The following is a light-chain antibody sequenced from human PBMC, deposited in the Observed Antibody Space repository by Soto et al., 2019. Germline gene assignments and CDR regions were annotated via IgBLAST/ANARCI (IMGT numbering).Light chain of an antibody. CDR3: QHYYSYPWT. CDR2: KAS. CDR1: QGISSL. J-gene: IGKJ1*01. Sequence: DIHMTQSPSTLSAFVGDRVTITCRASQGISSLLAWYQQKPGKAPKLLIYKASSLESGVPSTFSGSGSGTDFTLTISTLQPDDFATYYCQHYYSYPWTFGQGTKVEIK. V-gene: IGKV1-5*03.